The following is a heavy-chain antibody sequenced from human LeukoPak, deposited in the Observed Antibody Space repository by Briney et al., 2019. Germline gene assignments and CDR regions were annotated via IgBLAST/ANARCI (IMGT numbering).Heavy chain of an antibody. D-gene: IGHD6-6*01. CDR2: ISGSGGST. J-gene: IGHJ5*02. Sequence: GGSLRLSCAASGFTFSSYAMSWVRQAPGEGLEWLSAISGSGGSTYYADSVKGRFTISRDNSKNTLYLQMNSLRAEDTAVYYCAKALSRAARYLVLDPWGQGTLVTVSS. V-gene: IGHV3-23*01. CDR3: AKALSRAARYLVLDP. CDR1: GFTFSSYA.